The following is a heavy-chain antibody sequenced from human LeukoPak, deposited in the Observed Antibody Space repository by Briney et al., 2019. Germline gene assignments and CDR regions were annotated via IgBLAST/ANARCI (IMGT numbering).Heavy chain of an antibody. D-gene: IGHD5-24*01. CDR2: ITHSGST. V-gene: IGHV4-34*01. Sequence: PSETLSLTCAVYGGSFSGYYWSWIRQPPGKGLEWIGEITHSGSTTYNPSLKSRFTISVDTSKNQFSLKLSSVTAADTAVYFCARLRAHAYNYGFDYWGQGVLVTVSS. CDR3: ARLRAHAYNYGFDY. CDR1: GGSFSGYY. J-gene: IGHJ4*02.